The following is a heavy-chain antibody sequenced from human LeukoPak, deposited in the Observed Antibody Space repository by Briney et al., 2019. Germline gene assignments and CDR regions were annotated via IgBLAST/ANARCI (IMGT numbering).Heavy chain of an antibody. V-gene: IGHV4-4*02. J-gene: IGHJ4*02. D-gene: IGHD1-26*01. CDR3: ARAIVGPYGVYFDY. Sequence: SETLSLTCAVSGGSISSSNWWSWVRQPPGKGLEWIGEIYHSGSTNYNPSLKSRVTISVDKSKNHFSLSLTSVTAADTVVYFCARAIVGPYGVYFDYWGQGTLVIVSS. CDR1: GGSISSSNW. CDR2: IYHSGST.